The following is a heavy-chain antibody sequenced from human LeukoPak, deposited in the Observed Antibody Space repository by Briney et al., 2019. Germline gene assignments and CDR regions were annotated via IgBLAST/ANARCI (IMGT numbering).Heavy chain of an antibody. CDR3: ARDSSGPWFDP. D-gene: IGHD6-6*01. V-gene: IGHV3-21*01. CDR1: GFTFSRSA. CDR2: ITGSGSFV. Sequence: PGGSLRLSCVGSGFTFSRSAMSWVRLAPGKGLEWVSSITGSGSFVYYADSVKGRFTISRDNAKNSLFLQMNSLRAEDTAVYYCARDSSGPWFDPWGQGTLVTVSS. J-gene: IGHJ5*02.